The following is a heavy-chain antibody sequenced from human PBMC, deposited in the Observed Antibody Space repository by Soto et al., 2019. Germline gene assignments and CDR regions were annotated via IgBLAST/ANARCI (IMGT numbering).Heavy chain of an antibody. CDR2: IWYDGSNK. J-gene: IGHJ2*01. CDR3: AIPGLAADSSGYLWYFDL. CDR1: GVTFSSYG. Sequence: QVQLVESGGGVVQPGMSMRLSCAASGVTFSSYGMHWVRQAPGKGLEWVAVIWYDGSNKYYADSVKGRFTISRDNSKNTLYLQMNSLRAEDTAVYYCAIPGLAADSSGYLWYFDLWGRGTLVTVSS. V-gene: IGHV3-33*01. D-gene: IGHD3-22*01.